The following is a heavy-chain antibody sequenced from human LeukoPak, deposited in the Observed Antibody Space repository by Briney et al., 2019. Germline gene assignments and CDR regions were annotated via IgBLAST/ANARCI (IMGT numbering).Heavy chain of an antibody. D-gene: IGHD3-10*01. CDR1: GYTFTGYY. V-gene: IGHV1-2*02. J-gene: IGHJ4*02. CDR2: INPNSGGT. CDR3: ARGAWFGELLLGDY. Sequence: ASVKVSCKASGYTFTGYYMHWVRQAPGQGLEWMGWINPNSGGTNYAQKFQGRVTTTRDTSISTAYMELSRLRSDDTAVYYCARGAWFGELLLGDYWGQGTLVTVSS.